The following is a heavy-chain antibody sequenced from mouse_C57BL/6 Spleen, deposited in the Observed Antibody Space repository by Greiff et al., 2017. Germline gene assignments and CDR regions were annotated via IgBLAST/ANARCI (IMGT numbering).Heavy chain of an antibody. Sequence: QVQLQQSGTELVKPGASVKLSCKASGYTFTSYWMHWVKQRPGQGLEWIGNINPSNGGTNYNEKFKSKATLTADKSSSTAYMQLSSLTSEDSAVXYCARYESTMITTCYFGYWGQGTTLTVSS. J-gene: IGHJ2*01. CDR3: ARYESTMITTCYFGY. D-gene: IGHD2-4*01. CDR2: INPSNGGT. CDR1: GYTFTSYW. V-gene: IGHV1-53*01.